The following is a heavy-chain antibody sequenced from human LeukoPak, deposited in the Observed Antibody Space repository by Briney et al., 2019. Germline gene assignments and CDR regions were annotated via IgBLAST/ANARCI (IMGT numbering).Heavy chain of an antibody. CDR2: SYYRSKWYN. V-gene: IGHV6-1*01. D-gene: IGHD5-12*01. J-gene: IGHJ4*02. CDR3: ARDRSRLLDY. CDR1: GDSVSTNSVA. Sequence: SQTLSLTCAISGDSVSTNSVAWNWIRQSPLRGLEWLGRSYYRSKWYNEYAVSVKSRITINPDTSKNQFSLQLNSVTPEDTAVYYCARDRSRLLDYWGQGTLVTVSS.